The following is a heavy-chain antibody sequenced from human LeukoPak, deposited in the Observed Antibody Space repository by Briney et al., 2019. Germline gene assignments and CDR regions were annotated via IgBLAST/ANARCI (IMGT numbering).Heavy chain of an antibody. CDR1: GLTFSNYW. V-gene: IGHV3-7*03. Sequence: GGSLRLSCAASGLTFSNYWMNWVRQAPGKGLEWVAHINQDESEKSYVDSAKGRFTISRDNGKNSLYLQMSSLRVEDTGVYHCARGHYGLDVWGQGTTVTVSS. CDR2: INQDESEK. J-gene: IGHJ6*02. CDR3: ARGHYGLDV.